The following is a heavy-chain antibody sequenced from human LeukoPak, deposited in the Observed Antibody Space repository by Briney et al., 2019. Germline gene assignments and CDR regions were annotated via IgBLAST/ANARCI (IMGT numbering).Heavy chain of an antibody. CDR1: GFSFSSDA. D-gene: IGHD3-10*01. J-gene: IGHJ3*02. V-gene: IGHV3-23*01. Sequence: GGSLRLSCAASGFSFSSDAMSWVRQPPGAGLGWDSAISGSGGSTYYADSVKGRFTISRDNSKNTMYLQMNSLRAEDTAVYYCAKATGRGYYYGSGTHAFDIWGQGTMVTVSS. CDR3: AKATGRGYYYGSGTHAFDI. CDR2: ISGSGGST.